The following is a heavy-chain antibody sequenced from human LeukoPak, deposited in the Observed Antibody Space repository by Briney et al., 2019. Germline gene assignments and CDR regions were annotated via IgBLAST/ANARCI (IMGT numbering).Heavy chain of an antibody. CDR1: GGSFSGYY. CDR2: INHSGST. V-gene: IGHV4-34*01. J-gene: IGHJ4*02. CDR3: ARVGGYSHQELYYFDY. Sequence: PSETLSLTCAVYGGSFSGYYWSSIRQPPGKGLEWIGEINHSGSTNYNPSLKSRVTISVDTSKNQFSLKLSSVTAADTAVYYCARVGGYSHQELYYFDYWGQGTLVTVSS. D-gene: IGHD5-18*01.